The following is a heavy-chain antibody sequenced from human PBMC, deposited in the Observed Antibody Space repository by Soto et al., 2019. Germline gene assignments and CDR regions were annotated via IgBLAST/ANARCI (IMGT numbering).Heavy chain of an antibody. CDR2: IGSSGHYT. Sequence: QVQLVESGGGLVKPGGSLRLSCAASGITFSDYYMSCIRQAPGKWLEWVSYIGSSGHYTEHADSVRGRFTTSRDNARNSLYLQMNSLRVENTAVYYSARDLDGMDVWGQGTTVTVSS. CDR3: ARDLDGMDV. V-gene: IGHV3-11*05. CDR1: GITFSDYY. J-gene: IGHJ6*02.